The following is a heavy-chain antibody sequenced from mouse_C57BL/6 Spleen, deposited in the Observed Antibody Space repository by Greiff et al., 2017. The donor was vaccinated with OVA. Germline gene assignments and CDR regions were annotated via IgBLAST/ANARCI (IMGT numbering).Heavy chain of an antibody. Sequence: QVQLQQSGAELVKPGASVKLSCKASGYTFTEYTIHWVKQRSGQGLEWIGWFYPGSGSIEYNEKFKDKATLTADKSSSTVYMELSRLTSEDSAVYFGERHEAYDYDGYYAMDYWGQGTSVTVSA. CDR3: ERHEAYDYDGYYAMDY. CDR1: GYTFTEYT. D-gene: IGHD2-4*01. CDR2: FYPGSGSI. J-gene: IGHJ4*01. V-gene: IGHV1-62-2*01.